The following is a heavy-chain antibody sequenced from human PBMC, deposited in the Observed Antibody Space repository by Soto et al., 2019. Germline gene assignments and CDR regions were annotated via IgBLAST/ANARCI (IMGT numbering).Heavy chain of an antibody. D-gene: IGHD2-2*01. J-gene: IGHJ4*02. CDR2: ISSDGSNR. V-gene: IGHV3-21*01. CDR3: AREDSIIIPAVSDF. CDR1: GFTISSRD. Sequence: SLRLSCAASGFTISSRDNHAMSWVRQAPGKGPEWISTISSDGSNRHYSDSVKGRFAISRDNAKSSVSLQMNTLRVEDTAVYYCAREDSIIIPAVSDFWGQGTLVTVSS.